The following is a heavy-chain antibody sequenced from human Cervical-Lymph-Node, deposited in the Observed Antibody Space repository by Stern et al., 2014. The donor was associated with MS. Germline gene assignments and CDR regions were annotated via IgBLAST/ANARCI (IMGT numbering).Heavy chain of an antibody. CDR1: GGSISTAGYY. CDR3: ARDDRGSSWYRFDF. CDR2: SYYSGST. D-gene: IGHD6-13*01. Sequence: QVQLQESGPGVAQPSQTLSLTCTVSGGSISTAGYYWTWIRPHPGKGLAWIGYSYYSGSTYYNPSLKSRVTMSLDTSKNQFSLNLSSVTAADTAIYYCARDDRGSSWYRFDFWGQGTLVTVSS. V-gene: IGHV4-31*03. J-gene: IGHJ4*02.